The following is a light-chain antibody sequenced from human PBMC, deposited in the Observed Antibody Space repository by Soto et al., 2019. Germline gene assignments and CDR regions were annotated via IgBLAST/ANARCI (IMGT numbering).Light chain of an antibody. J-gene: IGLJ1*01. CDR3: SSKRTTASLV. Sequence: QSVLTHPASASGTPGQTSTISCPRTSSDVGAYNYVSWYQQHPGKAPKLMIYEVSNRPSGVSDRFSGSKSGNTASLTISGLQAADEADYYCSSKRTTASLVFGTGTKVTVL. CDR2: EVS. V-gene: IGLV2-14*01. CDR1: SSDVGAYNY.